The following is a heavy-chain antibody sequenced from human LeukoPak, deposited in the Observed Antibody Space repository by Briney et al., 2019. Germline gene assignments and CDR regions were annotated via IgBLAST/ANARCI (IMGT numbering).Heavy chain of an antibody. D-gene: IGHD4-17*01. CDR2: ITSTGNYI. J-gene: IGHJ4*02. V-gene: IGHV3-21*04. CDR1: GFTFSTYA. CDR3: ARGEGDYVLDY. Sequence: GGSLRLSCAASGFTFSTYALNWVRQAPGKGLEWISSITSTGNYIYYADSVKGRFTISRDNAKNSLYLQMNSLRAEDTAVYYCARGEGDYVLDYWGQGTLVTVSS.